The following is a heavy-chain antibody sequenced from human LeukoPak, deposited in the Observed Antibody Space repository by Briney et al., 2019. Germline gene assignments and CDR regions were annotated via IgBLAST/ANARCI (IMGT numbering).Heavy chain of an antibody. Sequence: SETLSLTCTVSGDSISSYYWSWIRQPPGKGLEWIGYIYYSGSTNYNPSLKNRVTISVDTSKNQFSLKLSSVTAADTAVYYCARHDSSGWYGGGPYFDYWGQGTLVTVSS. J-gene: IGHJ4*02. V-gene: IGHV4-59*08. CDR3: ARHDSSGWYGGGPYFDY. CDR1: GDSISSYY. CDR2: IYYSGST. D-gene: IGHD6-19*01.